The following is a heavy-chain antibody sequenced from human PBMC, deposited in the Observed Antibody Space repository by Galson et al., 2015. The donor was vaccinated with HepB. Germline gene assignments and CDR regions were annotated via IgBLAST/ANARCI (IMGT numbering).Heavy chain of an antibody. CDR1: GHSFTSYW. D-gene: IGHD3-22*01. Sequence: QSGAEVKKPGESLRISCKGSGHSFTSYWISWVRQMPGKGLEWMGRIDPSDSYTNYSPSFQGHVTISADKSISTAYLQWSSLKASDTAMYYCATASSEDYYDSSGPDGYGMDVWGQGTTVTVSS. J-gene: IGHJ6*02. V-gene: IGHV5-10-1*01. CDR2: IDPSDSYT. CDR3: ATASSEDYYDSSGPDGYGMDV.